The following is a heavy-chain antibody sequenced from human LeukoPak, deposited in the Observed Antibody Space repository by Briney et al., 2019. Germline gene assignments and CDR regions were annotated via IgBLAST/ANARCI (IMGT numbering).Heavy chain of an antibody. V-gene: IGHV4-59*01. Sequence: SETLSLTCTVPGGSISSYYWSWIRQPPGKGLERIGYIYYSGSTNYIPSLKSRVTISVDTSKNQFSLKLSSVTAEDTAVYYCASQTPGSTEEFDLWGRGTLVTVSS. CDR2: IYYSGST. CDR3: ASQTPGSTEEFDL. D-gene: IGHD1-14*01. CDR1: GGSISSYY. J-gene: IGHJ2*01.